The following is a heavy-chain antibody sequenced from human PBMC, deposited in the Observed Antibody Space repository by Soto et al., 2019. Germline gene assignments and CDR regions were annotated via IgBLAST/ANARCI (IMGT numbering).Heavy chain of an antibody. CDR3: ARGDTPMITGMDSFDI. J-gene: IGHJ3*02. Sequence: GGSLRLSCAASGLTFSRYWMNWVRQAPGKGLEWVANIKQDGTEKNYVDSVKGRFTISRDNAKNSLYLQMDSLRAEDTAVYFCARGDTPMITGMDSFDIWGQGTLVTVSS. CDR2: IKQDGTEK. D-gene: IGHD5-18*01. CDR1: GLTFSRYW. V-gene: IGHV3-7*01.